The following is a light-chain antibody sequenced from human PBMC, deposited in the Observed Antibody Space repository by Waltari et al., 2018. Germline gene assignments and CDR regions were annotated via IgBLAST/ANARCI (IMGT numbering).Light chain of an antibody. J-gene: IGKJ5*01. CDR2: GAS. V-gene: IGKV3-20*01. CDR3: QQNGNSPIT. CDR1: QSVSSSY. Sequence: EIVLTQSPGTLSLSPGERSTLSCRASQSVSSSYLAWYQQKPGQAPRLLIYGASNSATGIPDRFSGSGSGADFTLTISRLEPEDFAVYYCQQNGNSPITFGQGTRLEIK.